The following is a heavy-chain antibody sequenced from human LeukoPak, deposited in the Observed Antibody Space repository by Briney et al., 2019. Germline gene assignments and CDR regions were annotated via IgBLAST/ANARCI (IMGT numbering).Heavy chain of an antibody. Sequence: QPGGSLRLSCAASGLTFSSYAMSWVRQAPGKGLEWVSAISGSGGSTYYADSVKGRFTISRDNSKNTLYLQMNSLRAEDTAVYYCATDTRGPGSGWGYWGQGTLVTVSS. CDR1: GLTFSSYA. V-gene: IGHV3-23*01. D-gene: IGHD6-19*01. CDR2: ISGSGGST. J-gene: IGHJ4*02. CDR3: ATDTRGPGSGWGY.